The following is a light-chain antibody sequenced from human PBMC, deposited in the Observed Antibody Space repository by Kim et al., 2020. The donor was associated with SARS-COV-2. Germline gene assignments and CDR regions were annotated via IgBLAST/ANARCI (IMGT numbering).Light chain of an antibody. CDR2: RDN. CDR1: NIGTKH. J-gene: IGLJ2*01. V-gene: IGLV3-9*01. CDR3: QAWDKRVI. Sequence: SYELTQPLSVSVALGQTASISCGGDNIGTKHVQWYQQKAGQAPMLVIYRDNNRPSGIPERFSGSNSGNTATLTTSAAQVGDEAEYYCQAWDKRVIFGGGT.